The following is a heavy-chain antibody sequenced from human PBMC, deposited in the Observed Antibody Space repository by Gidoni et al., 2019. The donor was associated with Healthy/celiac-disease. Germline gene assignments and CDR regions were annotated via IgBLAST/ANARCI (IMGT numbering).Heavy chain of an antibody. Sequence: QVQLQESGPGLVKPSETLYLTCTVSGDSISSYYWSWIRQPAGKGLEWIGRIYTSGSTNYNPSLKSRVTMSVDTSKNQFSLKLSSVTAADTAVYYCAREGLIVPDYGMDVWGQGTTVTVSS. CDR2: IYTSGST. J-gene: IGHJ6*02. CDR1: GDSISSYY. V-gene: IGHV4-4*07. D-gene: IGHD3-22*01. CDR3: AREGLIVPDYGMDV.